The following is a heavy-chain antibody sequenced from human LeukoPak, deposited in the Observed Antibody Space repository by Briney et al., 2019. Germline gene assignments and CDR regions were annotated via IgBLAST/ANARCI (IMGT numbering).Heavy chain of an antibody. CDR3: ARGPPGRVYDSSKKGLFDP. Sequence: ASVKVSCKASGYTXTSYYMHGVRQAPGQGLEWMGIINPSGGSTSYAQKFQGRVTMTRDTSTSTVYMELSSLRSEDTATYYCARGPPGRVYDSSKKGLFDPWGQGTLVTVSS. V-gene: IGHV1-46*01. D-gene: IGHD3-22*01. CDR1: GYTXTSYY. CDR2: INPSGGST. J-gene: IGHJ5*02.